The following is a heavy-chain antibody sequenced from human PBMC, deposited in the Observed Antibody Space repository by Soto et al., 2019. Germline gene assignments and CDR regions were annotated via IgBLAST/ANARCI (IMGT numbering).Heavy chain of an antibody. CDR3: ARDSGAKLSSS. V-gene: IGHV1-69*01. Sequence: QVRLVHSGAEVREPGSSVKVSCKASGGTFSSYRFNWVRQARGQGLEWLGGIVPIYRTADYAQKFQGRVTITADESTRTVYMELSSLKSQDTALYYCARDSGAKLSSSWGQGTLVTVSS. D-gene: IGHD6-13*01. J-gene: IGHJ4*02. CDR1: GGTFSSYR. CDR2: IVPIYRTA.